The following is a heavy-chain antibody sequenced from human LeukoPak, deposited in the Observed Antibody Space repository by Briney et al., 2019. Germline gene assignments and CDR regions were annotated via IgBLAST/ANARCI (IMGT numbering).Heavy chain of an antibody. V-gene: IGHV3-23*01. CDR3: AKRGYTSTWLSPFDY. Sequence: GGSLRLSCVASGFTFSSYAMNWVRQAPGKGLELVSVISGSGGSTYYADSVKGRFTISRDNSKNTVYLQMNSLRAEDTAVYYCAKRGYTSTWLSPFDYWAQGTLVTVSS. CDR2: ISGSGGST. J-gene: IGHJ4*02. CDR1: GFTFSSYA. D-gene: IGHD6-13*01.